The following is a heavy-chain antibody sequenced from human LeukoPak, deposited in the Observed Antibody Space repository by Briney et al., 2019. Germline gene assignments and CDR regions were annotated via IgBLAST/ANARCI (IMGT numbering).Heavy chain of an antibody. V-gene: IGHV2-5*08. J-gene: IGHJ4*02. Sequence: TLSLTCTVSGGSISNYYWSWIRQPPGKALEWLALIYWDDDKRYSPSLKSRLTITKDTSKDQVVLTMTNMDPVDTATYYCAHSAQNYYDSSGYLSYFDYWGQGTLVTVSS. CDR1: GGSISNYY. CDR2: IYWDDDK. CDR3: AHSAQNYYDSSGYLSYFDY. D-gene: IGHD3-22*01.